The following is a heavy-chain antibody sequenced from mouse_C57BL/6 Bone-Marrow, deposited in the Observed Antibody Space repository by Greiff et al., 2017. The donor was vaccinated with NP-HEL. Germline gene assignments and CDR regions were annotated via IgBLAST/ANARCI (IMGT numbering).Heavy chain of an antibody. CDR1: GYTFTNYW. CDR2: IYPGGGYT. J-gene: IGHJ1*03. Sequence: VKLKESGAELVRPGTSVKMSCKASGYTFTNYWIGWAKQRPGHGLEWIGDIYPGGGYTNYNEKFKGKATLTADKSSSTAYMQFSSLTSEDSAIYYCARTTTVRRYWYFDVWGTGTTVTVSS. CDR3: ARTTTVRRYWYFDV. V-gene: IGHV1-63*01. D-gene: IGHD1-1*01.